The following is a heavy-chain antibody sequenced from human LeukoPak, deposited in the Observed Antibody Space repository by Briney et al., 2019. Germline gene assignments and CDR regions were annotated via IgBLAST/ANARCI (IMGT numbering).Heavy chain of an antibody. CDR2: IYTSGST. V-gene: IGHV4-4*07. D-gene: IGHD3-3*01. CDR1: GGSISSYY. J-gene: IGHJ6*03. CDR3: ARTGYYDLSYYYYYMDV. Sequence: PSETLSLTCTVSGGSISSYYWSWIRQPAGKGLEWIGRIYTSGSTNYNPSLKSRVTMSVDTSKNQFSLKLSSVTAADTAVYYCARTGYYDLSYYYYYMDVWGKGTTVTVSS.